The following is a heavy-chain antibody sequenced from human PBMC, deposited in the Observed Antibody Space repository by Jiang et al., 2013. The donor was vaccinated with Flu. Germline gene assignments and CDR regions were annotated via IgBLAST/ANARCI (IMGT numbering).Heavy chain of an antibody. CDR3: ARDPLSLVATIRYFDY. J-gene: IGHJ4*02. Sequence: QLLESGGGLVQPGGSLRLSCAASGFTFSSYSMNWVRQAPGKGLEWVSYISSSSSTIYYADSVKGRFTISRDNAKNSLYLQMNSLRAEDTAVYYCARDPLSLVATIRYFDYWGQGTLVTVSS. CDR2: ISSSSSTI. D-gene: IGHD5-12*01. V-gene: IGHV3-48*01. CDR1: GFTFSSYS.